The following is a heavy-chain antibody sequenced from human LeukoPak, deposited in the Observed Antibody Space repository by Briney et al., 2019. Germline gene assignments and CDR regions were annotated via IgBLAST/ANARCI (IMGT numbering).Heavy chain of an antibody. D-gene: IGHD3-10*01. V-gene: IGHV3-9*01. CDR1: GFTFNTYS. CDR2: ISWNSGSI. J-gene: IGHJ6*02. Sequence: PGGSLRLSCAASGFTFNTYSMNWVRQAPGKGLEWVSGISWNSGSIGYADSVKGRFTISRDNAKNSLYLQMNSLRAEDTALYYCAKDLPPAMVRVTSLYYYYGMDVWGQGTTVTVSS. CDR3: AKDLPPAMVRVTSLYYYYGMDV.